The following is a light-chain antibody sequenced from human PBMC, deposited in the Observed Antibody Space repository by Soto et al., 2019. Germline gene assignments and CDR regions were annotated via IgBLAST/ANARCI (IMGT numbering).Light chain of an antibody. Sequence: DIVLTQSPGTLSLSPGERATLSCRASQSVSSSYLAWYQQKPGQAPRLLIYGASSRATGIPDRFSGSGSGTDFTLTISRPEPEDFAVYYCQQYSSSPPDTFGQGTKLEIK. J-gene: IGKJ2*01. CDR3: QQYSSSPPDT. V-gene: IGKV3-20*01. CDR2: GAS. CDR1: QSVSSSY.